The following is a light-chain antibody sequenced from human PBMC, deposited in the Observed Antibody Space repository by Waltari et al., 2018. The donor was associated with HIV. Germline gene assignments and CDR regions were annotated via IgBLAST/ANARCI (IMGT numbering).Light chain of an antibody. CDR3: YSTDNRGGHKRV. J-gene: IGLJ1*01. CDR2: EDD. V-gene: IGLV3-10*01. Sequence: SYKLTQPPSVSVSPGQTARIICSGDALPNKYTYWYQQKSGQAPVLVTYEDDKRPSGIPEIFSGSSAGTTATLTISGAQVEDEADYYCYSTDNRGGHKRVFGNGTTVTVL. CDR1: ALPNKY.